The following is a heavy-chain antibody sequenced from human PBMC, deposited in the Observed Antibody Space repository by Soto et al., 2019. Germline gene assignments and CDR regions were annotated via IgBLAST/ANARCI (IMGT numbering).Heavy chain of an antibody. J-gene: IGHJ4*02. D-gene: IGHD1-1*01. CDR2: INGGGDAR. CDR3: ATQDFRGTTGTT. CDR1: GVTFRNYA. V-gene: IGHV3-23*01. Sequence: EVQLLESGGGLVQPGGSLRLSCAASGVTFRNYAMGWVRQAPGKGLEWVSLINGGGDARYYADSVKGRFTVSRDNSKNILSLQINSLTVDDTAVFYCATQDFRGTTGTTWGQGTLVTVSS.